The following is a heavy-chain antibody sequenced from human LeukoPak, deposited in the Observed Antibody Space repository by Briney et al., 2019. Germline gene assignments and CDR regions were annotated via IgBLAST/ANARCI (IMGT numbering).Heavy chain of an antibody. CDR2: IESDESIR. J-gene: IGHJ5*02. V-gene: IGHV3-30*12. Sequence: GGSLRLSCAASGLTFRRYGMHWVRQTPGKGLEWVAFIESDESIRQYADSVKGRFTIPRDNAKNSVYLQMNNLRAEDTAVYSCARGPILGDLWGQGTLVIVSS. CDR1: GLTFRRYG. CDR3: ARGPILGDL. D-gene: IGHD2-15*01.